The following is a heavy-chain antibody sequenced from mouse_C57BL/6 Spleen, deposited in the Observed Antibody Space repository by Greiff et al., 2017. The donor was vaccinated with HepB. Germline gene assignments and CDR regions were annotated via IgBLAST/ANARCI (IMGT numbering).Heavy chain of an antibody. CDR1: GYTFTSYT. V-gene: IGHV1-4*01. CDR3: AKEGHSNYFYFDY. CDR2: INPSRGYT. J-gene: IGHJ2*01. Sequence: VQLQQSGAELARPGASVKMSCKASGYTFTSYTMHWVKQRPGQGLEWIGYINPSRGYTKYNQKFKDKATLTADKSSSTAYMQLSSLTSEDSAVYYCAKEGHSNYFYFDYWGQGTTLTVSS. D-gene: IGHD2-5*01.